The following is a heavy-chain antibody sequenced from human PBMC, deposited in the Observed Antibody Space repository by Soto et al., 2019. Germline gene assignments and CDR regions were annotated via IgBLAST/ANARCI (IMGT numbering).Heavy chain of an antibody. J-gene: IGHJ1*01. CDR3: ARHSGIVTDGTE. CDR1: GYSFSTNW. V-gene: IGHV5-51*01. CDR2: IYPGDSDT. D-gene: IGHD6-13*01. Sequence: EVQLVQSGAEVKKPGESLKISCKGSGYSFSTNWIGWVRQMPGKGLEWMGNIYPGDSDTRYSPSFEGQVAISADKSINTAYLQWSSLKASDTAMYYCARHSGIVTDGTEWGQGTLVTVSS.